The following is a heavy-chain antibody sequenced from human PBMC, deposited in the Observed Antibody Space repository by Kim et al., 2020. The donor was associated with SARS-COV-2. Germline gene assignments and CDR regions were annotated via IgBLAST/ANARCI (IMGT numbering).Heavy chain of an antibody. J-gene: IGHJ4*02. Sequence: YADSVKGRFTISRDNSKNTLTLQMNSLRAEDTAVYYCAKDLGKGGYYYGYWGQGTLVTVSS. CDR3: AKDLGKGGYYYGY. D-gene: IGHD3-22*01. V-gene: IGHV3-23*01.